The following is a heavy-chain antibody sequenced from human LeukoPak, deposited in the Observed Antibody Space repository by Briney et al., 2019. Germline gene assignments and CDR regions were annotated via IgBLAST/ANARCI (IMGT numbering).Heavy chain of an antibody. CDR3: ARGLWFGDENPPYFDY. D-gene: IGHD3-10*01. Sequence: SETLSLTCSVSGGSISSSNYYWSWIRQPAGKGLEWIGRIYTSESTNYNPSLKSRDTISVDTSRNQFSLKLSSVTAADTAVYYCARGLWFGDENPPYFDYWGQGILVTVSS. CDR1: GGSISSSNYY. J-gene: IGHJ4*02. CDR2: IYTSEST. V-gene: IGHV4-61*02.